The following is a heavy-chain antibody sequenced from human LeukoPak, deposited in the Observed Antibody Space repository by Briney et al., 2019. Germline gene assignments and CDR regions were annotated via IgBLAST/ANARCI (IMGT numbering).Heavy chain of an antibody. CDR1: GFTFSTYW. J-gene: IGHJ4*02. CDR2: INQDGSEK. Sequence: GGSLRLSCAASGFTFSTYWMSWARQAPGKGLEWVANINQDGSEKYSVDSVKGRFTISRDNAKSSLYLQMNSLRADDTAVYYCARDRALYDNYWGQGTLVTVSS. CDR3: ARDRALYDNY. D-gene: IGHD3-16*01. V-gene: IGHV3-7*01.